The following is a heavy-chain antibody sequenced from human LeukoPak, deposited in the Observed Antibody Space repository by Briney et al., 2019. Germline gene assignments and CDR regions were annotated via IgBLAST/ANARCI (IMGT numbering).Heavy chain of an antibody. CDR2: ISWNSGSI. Sequence: GGSLRLSCAASGFTFSSYSMNWVRQAPGKGLEWVSGISWNSGSIGYADSVKGRFTISRDNAKNSLYLQMNSLRAEDTALYYCAKDARTYYDILTGSNWFDPWGQGTLVTVSS. CDR1: GFTFSSYS. V-gene: IGHV3-9*01. D-gene: IGHD3-9*01. CDR3: AKDARTYYDILTGSNWFDP. J-gene: IGHJ5*02.